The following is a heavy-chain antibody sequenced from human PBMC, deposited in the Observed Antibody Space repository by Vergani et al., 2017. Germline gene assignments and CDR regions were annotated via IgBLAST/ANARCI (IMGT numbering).Heavy chain of an antibody. CDR1: GFTVSSNY. CDR2: IYNGGST. V-gene: IGHV3-66*02. CDR3: ARVRATSMSYFDY. Sequence: EVQLVESGGGLVQPGGSLRLSCAASGFTVSSNYMSWVRQAPGKGLEWVSVIYNGGSTYYADSVKGRFTISRDNSKNTLYLQMNSLRAEDTAVYYCARVRATSMSYFDYWGQGTLVTVSS. D-gene: IGHD1-26*01. J-gene: IGHJ4*02.